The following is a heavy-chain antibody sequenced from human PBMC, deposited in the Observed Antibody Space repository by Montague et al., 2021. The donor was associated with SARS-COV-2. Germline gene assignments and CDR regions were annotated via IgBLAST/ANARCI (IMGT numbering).Heavy chain of an antibody. CDR2: ISWDGGST. CDR3: AKDISPKEWLLFRYYYGMDA. J-gene: IGHJ6*02. V-gene: IGHV3-43*01. Sequence: SLRLSCAASGFTFDDYTMHWVRQAPGKGLEWVSLISWDGGSTYYADSVKGRFTISRDNSKNSLYLQMNSLRTEDTALYYCAKDISPKEWLLFRYYYGMDAWGQGTTVTVSS. CDR1: GFTFDDYT. D-gene: IGHD3-3*01.